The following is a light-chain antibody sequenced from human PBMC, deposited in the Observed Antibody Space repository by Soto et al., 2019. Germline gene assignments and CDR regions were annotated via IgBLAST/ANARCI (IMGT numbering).Light chain of an antibody. Sequence: ILMTQSPATLSVSPGERATLSCRASQSVSNNLAWYQQKPGQAPSLLIYDASTMTTGIPARFSGSGSGTEFTLTISGLQSEDFAVYYCQQYNIWSPWRFGQGTKVEVK. CDR2: DAS. J-gene: IGKJ1*01. V-gene: IGKV3-15*01. CDR1: QSVSNN. CDR3: QQYNIWSPWR.